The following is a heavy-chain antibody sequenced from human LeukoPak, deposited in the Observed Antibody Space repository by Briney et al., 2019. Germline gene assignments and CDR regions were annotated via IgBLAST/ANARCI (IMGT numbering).Heavy chain of an antibody. CDR3: ARDYDSDYYYGMDV. D-gene: IGHD3-3*01. CDR1: GFTFSDYY. CDR2: ISSSGSTI. V-gene: IGHV3-11*01. Sequence: PGGSLRLSCAASGFTFSDYYMSWIRQAPGKGLEWVSYISSSGSTIYYADSVKGRFTISRDNAKNSLYLQMNSLRAEDTAVYYCARDYDSDYYYGMDVWGQGTTVTVSS. J-gene: IGHJ6*02.